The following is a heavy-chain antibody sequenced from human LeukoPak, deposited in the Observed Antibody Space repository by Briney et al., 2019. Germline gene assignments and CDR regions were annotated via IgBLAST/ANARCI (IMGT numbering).Heavy chain of an antibody. CDR1: GYTFTSYD. Sequence: ASVKVSCKASGYTFTSYDINWVRQATGQGLEWMGWMNPNSGNIGYAQKFQGRVTMTRNTSISTAYMELSSLRSEDTAVYYCARGQGIAVAGTGINYYYYGMDVWGQGTTVTVSS. CDR3: ARGQGIAVAGTGINYYYYGMDV. J-gene: IGHJ6*02. CDR2: MNPNSGNI. D-gene: IGHD6-19*01. V-gene: IGHV1-8*01.